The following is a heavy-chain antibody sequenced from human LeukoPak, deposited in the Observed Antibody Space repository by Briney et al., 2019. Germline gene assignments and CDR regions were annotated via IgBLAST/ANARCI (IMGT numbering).Heavy chain of an antibody. CDR1: GGSISSYY. CDR3: ARDRNQGSTSFFSRHYYCYMDV. V-gene: IGHV4-4*07. J-gene: IGHJ6*03. D-gene: IGHD2-2*01. Sequence: SETLSLTCTVSGGSISSYYWSWIRQPAGKGLEWIGRIYTSGSTNYNPSLKSRVTMSVDTSKNQFSLKLSSVTAADTAVYYCARDRNQGSTSFFSRHYYCYMDVWGKGTTVTVSS. CDR2: IYTSGST.